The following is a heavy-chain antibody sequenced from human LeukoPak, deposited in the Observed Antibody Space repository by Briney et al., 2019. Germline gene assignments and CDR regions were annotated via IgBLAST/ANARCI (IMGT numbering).Heavy chain of an antibody. CDR1: GFTFSDYY. CDR2: ISGSGGST. Sequence: GGSLRLSCAVSGFTFSDYYMSWIRQAPGKGLEWVSGISGSGGSTYYADSVKGRFTISRDNSKNTLYLQMNSLRAEDTAVYYCAKDGALVGATGFDYWGQGTLVTVSS. D-gene: IGHD1-26*01. J-gene: IGHJ4*02. V-gene: IGHV3-23*01. CDR3: AKDGALVGATGFDY.